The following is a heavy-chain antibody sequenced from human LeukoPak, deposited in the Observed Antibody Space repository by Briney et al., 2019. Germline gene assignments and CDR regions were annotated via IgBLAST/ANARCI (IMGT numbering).Heavy chain of an antibody. CDR3: ARGGSGWYGSSYYYYGMDV. Sequence: GGSLRLSCAASGFTFSSYWMSWVRQAPGKGLEWVANIKQDGSEEYYVDSVKGRFTISRDNAKNSLYLQMNSLRAEDTAVYYCARGGSGWYGSSYYYYGMDVWGQGTTVTVSS. V-gene: IGHV3-7*01. CDR2: IKQDGSEE. CDR1: GFTFSSYW. D-gene: IGHD6-19*01. J-gene: IGHJ6*02.